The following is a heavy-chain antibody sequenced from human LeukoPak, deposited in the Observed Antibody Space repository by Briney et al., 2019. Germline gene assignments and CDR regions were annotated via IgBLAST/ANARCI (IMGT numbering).Heavy chain of an antibody. D-gene: IGHD3-10*01. V-gene: IGHV4-30-2*01. Sequence: SETLSLTCAVSGGSISSGGYSWSRIRQPPGKGLEWIGYIYHSGSTYYNPSLKSRVTISVDRSKNQFSLKLSSVTAADTAVYYCARDLTMVRGVPRTGFDPWGQGTLVTVSS. CDR3: ARDLTMVRGVPRTGFDP. CDR1: GGSISSGGYS. CDR2: IYHSGST. J-gene: IGHJ5*02.